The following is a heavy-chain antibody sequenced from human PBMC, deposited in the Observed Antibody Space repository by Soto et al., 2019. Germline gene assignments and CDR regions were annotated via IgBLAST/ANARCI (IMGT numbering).Heavy chain of an antibody. Sequence: PLESLKISCKGSGYSFTSYWIGWVRQMPGKGLEWMGIIYPGDSDTRYSPSFQGQVTISADKSISTAYLQWSSLKASDTAMYYCARNSNTAPYCSSTSCPSYYYYGMDVWGQGTTVTVSS. J-gene: IGHJ6*02. CDR2: IYPGDSDT. CDR3: ARNSNTAPYCSSTSCPSYYYYGMDV. CDR1: GYSFTSYW. V-gene: IGHV5-51*01. D-gene: IGHD2-2*01.